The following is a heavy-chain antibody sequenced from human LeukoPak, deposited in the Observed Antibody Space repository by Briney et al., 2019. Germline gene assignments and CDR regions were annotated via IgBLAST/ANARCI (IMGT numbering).Heavy chain of an antibody. CDR2: IYYSGST. D-gene: IGHD4-17*01. J-gene: IGHJ4*02. Sequence: PSETLSLTCTVSGGSISSDGYYWSWIRQPPGKGLEWIGHIYYSGSTNYNPSLKSRVTISVDTSKKQFSLKLSSVTAADTAVYYCASGDYGDYPLDYWGQGTLVTVSS. CDR1: GGSISSDGYY. CDR3: ASGDYGDYPLDY. V-gene: IGHV4-61*08.